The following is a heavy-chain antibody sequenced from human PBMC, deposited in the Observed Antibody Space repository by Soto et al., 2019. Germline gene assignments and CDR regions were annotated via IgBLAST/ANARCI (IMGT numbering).Heavy chain of an antibody. Sequence: ASVKVSCKASGYNFNIYGINWVRQAPGQGLELMGWISAYDGKTTYAEKFQGRVTMTTDASTSTAYMELRSLRSEDTAVYYCARGPRITIFGVSRNWFDPWGQGTLVTVSS. CDR3: ARGPRITIFGVSRNWFDP. V-gene: IGHV1-18*01. J-gene: IGHJ5*02. CDR1: GYNFNIYG. CDR2: ISAYDGKT. D-gene: IGHD3-3*01.